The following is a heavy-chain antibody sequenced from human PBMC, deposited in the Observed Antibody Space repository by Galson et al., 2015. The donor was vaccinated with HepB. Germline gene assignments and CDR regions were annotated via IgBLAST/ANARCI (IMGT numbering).Heavy chain of an antibody. D-gene: IGHD3-9*01. Sequence: SLRLSCAASGFTFNNYAMHWVRQAPGKGLEWMAVISFDGSNKHYVDSVKGRFTISRDNSKNTLYLQTNSLRAEDTAVYYCARDFHGILTTVTSGGMDVWGQGTTVTVSS. CDR2: ISFDGSNK. CDR1: GFTFNNYA. V-gene: IGHV3-30*04. CDR3: ARDFHGILTTVTSGGMDV. J-gene: IGHJ6*02.